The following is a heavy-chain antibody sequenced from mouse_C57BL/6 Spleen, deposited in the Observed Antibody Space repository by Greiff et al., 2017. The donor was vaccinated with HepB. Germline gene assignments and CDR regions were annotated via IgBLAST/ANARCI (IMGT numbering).Heavy chain of an antibody. CDR1: GYAFSSSW. CDR3: ARGWLLRYYAMDY. D-gene: IGHD2-3*01. J-gene: IGHJ4*01. CDR2: IYPGDGDT. Sequence: QVQLQQSGPELVKPGASVKISCKASGYAFSSSWMNWVKQRPGKGLEWIGRIYPGDGDTNYNGKFKGKATLTADKSSSTAYMQLSSLTSEDSAVYFCARGWLLRYYAMDYWGQGTSVTVSS. V-gene: IGHV1-82*01.